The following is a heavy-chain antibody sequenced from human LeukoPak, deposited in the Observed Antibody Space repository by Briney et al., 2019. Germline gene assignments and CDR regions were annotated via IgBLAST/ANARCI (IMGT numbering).Heavy chain of an antibody. Sequence: GASVKVSCKASGGTFSSYSINWVRQVPGQGLEWMAGIIPIFGTVKYAHKFQGRVTTTADESTSTAYLELSSLRSEDTAVYYCARSRAIDYGDYTPNFDYWGQGTLVTVSS. CDR2: IIPIFGTV. V-gene: IGHV1-69*13. CDR1: GGTFSSYS. D-gene: IGHD4-17*01. CDR3: ARSRAIDYGDYTPNFDY. J-gene: IGHJ4*02.